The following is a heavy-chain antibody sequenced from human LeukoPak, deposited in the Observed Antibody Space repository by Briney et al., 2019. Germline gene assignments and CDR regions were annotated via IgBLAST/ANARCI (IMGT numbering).Heavy chain of an antibody. D-gene: IGHD3-22*01. J-gene: IGHJ4*02. CDR1: GGSIISSTFY. Sequence: SETLSLTCTVSGGSIISSTFYWSWIRQPPGKGLEWIGEINHSGSTNYNPSLKSRVTISVDTSKDQFSLKLSSVTAAGTAVYYCARGRGYYYDSSGYKYFDYWGQGTLVTVSS. CDR2: INHSGST. CDR3: ARGRGYYYDSSGYKYFDY. V-gene: IGHV4-39*07.